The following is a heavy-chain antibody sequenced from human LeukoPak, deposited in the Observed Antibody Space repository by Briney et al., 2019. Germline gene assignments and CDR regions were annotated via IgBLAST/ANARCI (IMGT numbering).Heavy chain of an antibody. CDR2: IYHDGTT. V-gene: IGHV4-59*01. D-gene: IGHD3-10*01. J-gene: IGHJ4*02. CDR1: GGSIRSSY. CDR3: ASNSGSDYVGGD. Sequence: PSETLSLTCTVSGGSIRSSYWSWFRQPPGKGLEYIGYIYHDGTTNCNPSLKSRVTISIDTSKKQFSLNLTSVTAADTAVYYCASNSGSDYVGGDWGQGTLVTVSS.